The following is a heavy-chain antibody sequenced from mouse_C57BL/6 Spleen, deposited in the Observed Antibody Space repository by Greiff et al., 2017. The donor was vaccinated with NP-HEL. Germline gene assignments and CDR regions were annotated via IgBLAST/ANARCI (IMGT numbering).Heavy chain of an antibody. Sequence: VQLVESGPGLVAPSQSLSITCTVSGFSLASYAISWVRQPPGKGLEWLGVIWTGGGTNYNSALKSRLSISKDNSKSQVFLKMNSLQTDDTARYYCASHYGSSPYAMDYWGQGTSVTVSS. J-gene: IGHJ4*01. D-gene: IGHD1-1*01. CDR3: ASHYGSSPYAMDY. CDR1: GFSLASYA. CDR2: IWTGGGT. V-gene: IGHV2-9-1*01.